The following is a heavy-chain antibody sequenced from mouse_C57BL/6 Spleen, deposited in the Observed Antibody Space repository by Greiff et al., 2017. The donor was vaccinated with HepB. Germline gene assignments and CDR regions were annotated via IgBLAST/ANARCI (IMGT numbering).Heavy chain of an antibody. CDR3: ARYYGYDGY. J-gene: IGHJ3*01. V-gene: IGHV1-26*01. CDR2: INPNNGGT. D-gene: IGHD2-2*01. Sequence: EVQLQQSGPELVKPGASVKISCKASGYTFTDYYMNWVKQSHGKSLEWIGDINPNNGGTSYNQKFKGKATLTVDKSSSTAYMELRSLTSEDSAVYYCARYYGYDGYWGQGTLVTVSA. CDR1: GYTFTDYY.